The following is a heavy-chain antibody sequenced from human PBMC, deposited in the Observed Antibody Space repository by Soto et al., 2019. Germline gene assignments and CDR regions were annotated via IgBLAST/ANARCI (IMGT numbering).Heavy chain of an antibody. CDR3: VKNSGWFNS. CDR1: GFIFSTTD. CDR2: IYGDGRTT. V-gene: IGHV3-23*01. J-gene: IGHJ5*01. Sequence: GGSLRLSCEASGFIFSTTDMSWVRQAPGKGLEWVSTIYGDGRTTYYADSVRGRFSISRDNSKNMVYLQMDSLRADDTAIYYCVKNSGWFNSWGQGSLVTVSS. D-gene: IGHD3-10*01.